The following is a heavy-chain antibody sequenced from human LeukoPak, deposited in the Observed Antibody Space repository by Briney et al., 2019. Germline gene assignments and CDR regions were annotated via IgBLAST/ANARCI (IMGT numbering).Heavy chain of an antibody. CDR1: GVTFSSCA. CDR3: AKVTAAAGISGYDAFDI. Sequence: GGSLRLSCAASGVTFSSCAMSWVRQAPGKGLEWVSAISGSGGSTYYADSVKGRFTISRDNSKNTLYLQMNSLRAEDTAVYYCAKVTAAAGISGYDAFDIWGQGTMVTVSS. J-gene: IGHJ3*02. D-gene: IGHD6-13*01. V-gene: IGHV3-23*01. CDR2: ISGSGGST.